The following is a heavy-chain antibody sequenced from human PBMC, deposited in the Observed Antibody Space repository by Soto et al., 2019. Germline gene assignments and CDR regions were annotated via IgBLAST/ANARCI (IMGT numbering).Heavy chain of an antibody. Sequence: PGGSLSLSCAASGLHFSRYAMRWVRQAPGQGLEWVSAISGSGGSTYYAGSVTGRFTISRDNSKNTLYLQVNSMRAEDSPISYSAKAHNTVNDNWGQGSPVTVSA. CDR3: AKAHNTVNDN. D-gene: IGHD4-4*01. V-gene: IGHV3-23*01. CDR1: GLHFSRYA. J-gene: IGHJ4*02. CDR2: ISGSGGST.